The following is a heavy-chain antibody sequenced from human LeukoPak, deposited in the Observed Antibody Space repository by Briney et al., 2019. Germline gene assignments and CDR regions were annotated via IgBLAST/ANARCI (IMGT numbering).Heavy chain of an antibody. CDR3: ARLRFLEWSEGDY. CDR2: ISAYNGNT. D-gene: IGHD3-3*01. Sequence: ASVKVSCKASGGTFSSYAISWVRQAPGQGLEWMGWISAYNGNTNYAQKLQGRVTMTTDTSTSTAYMELRSLRSDDTAVYYCARLRFLEWSEGDYWGQGTLVTVSS. V-gene: IGHV1-18*01. CDR1: GGTFSSYA. J-gene: IGHJ4*02.